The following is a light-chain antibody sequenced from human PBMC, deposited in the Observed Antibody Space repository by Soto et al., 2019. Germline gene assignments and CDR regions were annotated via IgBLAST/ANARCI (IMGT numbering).Light chain of an antibody. Sequence: SALTQPASVSGSPGQPVTISCTGTSSDVGGYDYVSWYQQHPGTAPKLMLYEVNNRPSGVSNRFSGSKSGNTASLIISGLQTEDEADYYCSAYTTTSTLIFGTGTKVTV. CDR2: EVN. V-gene: IGLV2-14*01. CDR1: SSDVGGYDY. J-gene: IGLJ1*01. CDR3: SAYTTTSTLI.